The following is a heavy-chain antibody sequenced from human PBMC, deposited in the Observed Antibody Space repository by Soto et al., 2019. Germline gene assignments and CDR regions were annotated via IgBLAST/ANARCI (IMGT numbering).Heavy chain of an antibody. Sequence: SETLSLTCTVSGGSISSYYWSWIRQPPGKGLEWIGYIYYSGSTNYNPSLKSRVTISVDTSKNQFSLKLSSVTAADTAVYYCARVVSDLGELSFSPYYYMDVWGKGTTVTVSS. J-gene: IGHJ6*03. V-gene: IGHV4-59*01. CDR2: IYYSGST. CDR3: ARVVSDLGELSFSPYYYMDV. CDR1: GGSISSYY. D-gene: IGHD3-16*02.